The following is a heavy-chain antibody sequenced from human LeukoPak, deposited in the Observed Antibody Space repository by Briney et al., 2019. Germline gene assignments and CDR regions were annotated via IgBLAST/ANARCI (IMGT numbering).Heavy chain of an antibody. Sequence: GESLKISCKGSGYSFPSYWIGWVRQMPGKGLEWMGIIYPSDSDTRYSPAFQGQVTISADKSISTAYLQWSSLKASDTAMYYCVREDTTGQSFDSWGQGTPVTVSS. D-gene: IGHD3-9*01. J-gene: IGHJ4*02. CDR3: VREDTTGQSFDS. CDR2: IYPSDSDT. CDR1: GYSFPSYW. V-gene: IGHV5-51*01.